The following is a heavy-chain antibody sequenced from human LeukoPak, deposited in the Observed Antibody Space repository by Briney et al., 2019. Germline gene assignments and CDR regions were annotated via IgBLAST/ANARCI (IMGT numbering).Heavy chain of an antibody. CDR2: ISAYNGNT. D-gene: IGHD4-11*01. CDR1: GYTFTSYG. V-gene: IGHV1-18*01. CDR3: ARGTWDYSNPRRGWCDP. Sequence: ASVKVSCKASGYTFTSYGISWVRQAPGQGLEWMGWISAYNGNTNYAQKLQGRVTMTTDTSTSTAYMELRSLRSDDTAVYYCARGTWDYSNPRRGWCDPGGQGTLVTVAS. J-gene: IGHJ5*02.